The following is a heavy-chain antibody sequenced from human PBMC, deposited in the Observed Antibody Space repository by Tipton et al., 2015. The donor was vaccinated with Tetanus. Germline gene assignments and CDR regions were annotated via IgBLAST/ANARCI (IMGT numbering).Heavy chain of an antibody. Sequence: TLSLTCTVSGGSISSGGYYWSWIRQHPGKGLEWIGYIYYSGSTYYNPSLKSRVTISVDTSKNQFSLKLSSVTAADTAVYYCARDSSGWNQFDSWGQGTLVTVSS. D-gene: IGHD6-19*01. CDR2: IYYSGST. J-gene: IGHJ4*02. CDR1: GGSISSGGYY. CDR3: ARDSSGWNQFDS. V-gene: IGHV4-31*03.